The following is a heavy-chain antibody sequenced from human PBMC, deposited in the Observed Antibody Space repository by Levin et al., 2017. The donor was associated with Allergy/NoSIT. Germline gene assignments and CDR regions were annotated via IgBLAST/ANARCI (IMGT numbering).Heavy chain of an antibody. J-gene: IGHJ3*02. V-gene: IGHV3-11*01. D-gene: IGHD1-1*01. CDR3: ARYRRVHVHDAFDI. Sequence: GESLKISCAASGFTFSDYYMTWIRQAPGKGLEWVSYITGSGSSIFYADPVKGRFTISRDNAKKSLYLQMNSLRADDTAMYYCARYRRVHVHDAFDIWGQGTMVSVSS. CDR1: GFTFSDYY. CDR2: ITGSGSSI.